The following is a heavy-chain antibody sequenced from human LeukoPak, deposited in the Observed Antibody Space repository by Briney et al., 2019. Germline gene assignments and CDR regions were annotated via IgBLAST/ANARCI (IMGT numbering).Heavy chain of an antibody. CDR3: ARDSNYYDRDWFDP. Sequence: GGSLTLSCAASGFTFSSYGMHWVRQAPGKGLEWVAVIWYDGSNKYYADSVKGRFAISRDNSKNTLYLQMNSLRAEDTAVYYCARDSNYYDRDWFDPWGQGTLVTVSS. J-gene: IGHJ5*02. CDR1: GFTFSSYG. D-gene: IGHD3-22*01. CDR2: IWYDGSNK. V-gene: IGHV3-33*01.